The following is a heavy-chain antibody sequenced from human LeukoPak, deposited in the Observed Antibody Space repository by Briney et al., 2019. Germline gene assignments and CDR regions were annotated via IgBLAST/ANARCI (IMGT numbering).Heavy chain of an antibody. J-gene: IGHJ6*02. Sequence: GGSLRLSCAASGFTFSDYWMSWVRQAPGKGLEWVANIKQDGSEKYYVDSVKGRFTISRDNAKNSLYLQMSNLRAEDTAVYFCARGGGLDVWGQGATVTVSS. CDR1: GFTFSDYW. CDR2: IKQDGSEK. V-gene: IGHV3-7*03. D-gene: IGHD3-16*01. CDR3: ARGGGLDV.